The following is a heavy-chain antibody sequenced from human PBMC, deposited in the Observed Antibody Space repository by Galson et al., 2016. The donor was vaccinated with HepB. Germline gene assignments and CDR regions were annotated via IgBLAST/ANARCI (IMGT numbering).Heavy chain of an antibody. V-gene: IGHV4-30-4*01. CDR2: IYYSGST. J-gene: IGHJ4*02. D-gene: IGHD3-16*01. CDR3: ARGSAFGGVDN. CDR1: GGSISSGDYY. Sequence: TLSLTCTVSGGSISSGDYYWSWIRQPPGKGLEWIGYIYYSGSTYHSPPLKSRVTISVDTSKNQFSLKLNSVTAADTAVYYCARGSAFGGVDNWGQGTLVTVSS.